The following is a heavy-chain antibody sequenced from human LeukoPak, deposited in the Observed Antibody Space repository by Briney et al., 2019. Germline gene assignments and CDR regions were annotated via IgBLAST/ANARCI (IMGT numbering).Heavy chain of an antibody. D-gene: IGHD2-2*01. J-gene: IGHJ6*02. Sequence: GGSLRLSCAASGFTFSSYGMQWVRQAPGKGLEWVAVISYDGSNKYYADSVKGRFTISRDNSKNTLYLQMNSLRAEDTAVYYCAKDLRYCSSTSCYRTYGMDVWGQGTTVTVSS. CDR1: GFTFSSYG. CDR2: ISYDGSNK. CDR3: AKDLRYCSSTSCYRTYGMDV. V-gene: IGHV3-30*18.